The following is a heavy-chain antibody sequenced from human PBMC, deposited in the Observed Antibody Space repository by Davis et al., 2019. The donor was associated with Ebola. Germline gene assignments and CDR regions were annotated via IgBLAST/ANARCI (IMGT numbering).Heavy chain of an antibody. CDR3: ARDGGYRPYYYYYYYMDV. Sequence: PGGSLRLSCAASGFTFSRYAMRWVRQAPGKGLEWVAAIAYDQSTKYYADSVKGRFTISRDNSKNMLYLQMNSLRAEDTAVYYCARDGGYRPYYYYYYYMDVWGKGTTVTVSS. D-gene: IGHD3-16*02. CDR2: IAYDQSTK. J-gene: IGHJ6*03. V-gene: IGHV3-30-3*01. CDR1: GFTFSRYA.